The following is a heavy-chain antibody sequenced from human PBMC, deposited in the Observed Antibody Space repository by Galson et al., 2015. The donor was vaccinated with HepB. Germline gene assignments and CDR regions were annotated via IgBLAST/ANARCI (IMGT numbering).Heavy chain of an antibody. V-gene: IGHV1-18*01. Sequence: SVKVSCKASGYTFTSYGISWVRQAPGQGLEWMGWISAYNGNTNYAQKLQGRVTMTTDTSTSTAYMELRSLRSDDTAVYYCARESVATISRVGFDYWGQGTLVTVSS. CDR2: ISAYNGNT. CDR3: ARESVATISRVGFDY. CDR1: GYTFTSYG. D-gene: IGHD5-12*01. J-gene: IGHJ4*02.